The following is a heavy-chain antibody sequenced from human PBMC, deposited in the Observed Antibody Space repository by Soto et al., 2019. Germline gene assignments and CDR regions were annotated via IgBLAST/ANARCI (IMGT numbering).Heavy chain of an antibody. D-gene: IGHD2-21*02. CDR1: VVSFKSYT. CDR3: TRDGMTTGDT. CDR2: VFSSVSA. V-gene: IGHV4-4*07. J-gene: IGHJ4*02. Sequence: SETLSLTCTVSVVSFKSYTWSWVRQPANKGLEWIGRVFSSVSATYSPSLKSRVRISMDTPENRISLKLDSVTAADAGVYYCTRDGMTTGDTWGPGTLVTVSS.